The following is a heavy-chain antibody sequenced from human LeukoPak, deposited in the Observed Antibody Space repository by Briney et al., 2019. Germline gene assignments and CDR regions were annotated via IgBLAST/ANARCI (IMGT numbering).Heavy chain of an antibody. J-gene: IGHJ4*02. CDR1: GYTFTAYG. CDR2: ISGYNGDT. CDR3: ATSTGCYSDLSFHY. Sequence: ASVKVSCKASGYTFTAYGISWVRQAPGQGLEWMGWISGYNGDTKNAQRFEGRVTKTTDTSTTTAFMDLRRLRSDDTAVYFCATSTGCYSDLSFHYWGQGTLVPVSS. V-gene: IGHV1-18*01. D-gene: IGHD2-21*02.